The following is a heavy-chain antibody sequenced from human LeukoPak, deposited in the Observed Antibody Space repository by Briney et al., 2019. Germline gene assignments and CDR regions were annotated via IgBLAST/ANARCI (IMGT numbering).Heavy chain of an antibody. V-gene: IGHV3-23*01. Sequence: GGSLRLSCAASGFTFSSYAMSWVRQAPGKGLEWVSAISGSGGSTYYADSVKGRFTISRDNSKNTLYLQMNSLRAEDTAVYYCARDRGGRKNRLPLFFDYWGQGTLVTVSS. CDR3: ARDRGGRKNRLPLFFDY. CDR2: ISGSGGST. D-gene: IGHD2-15*01. J-gene: IGHJ4*02. CDR1: GFTFSSYA.